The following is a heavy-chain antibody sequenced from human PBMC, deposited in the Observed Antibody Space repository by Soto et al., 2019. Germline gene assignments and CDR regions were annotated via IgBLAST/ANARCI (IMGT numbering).Heavy chain of an antibody. Sequence: QITLKESGPTLVKPTQTLTLTCTFSGFSLSTSGVGVGWIRQPPGKALEWLALIYWDDDNSYSPSLKSRLTITKDTSKNQVVRTMTNMDPVDTATYYCAHTMAQRIIDYWGQGTLDTVSS. CDR3: AHTMAQRIIDY. J-gene: IGHJ4*02. CDR2: IYWDDDN. V-gene: IGHV2-5*02. CDR1: GFSLSTSGVG.